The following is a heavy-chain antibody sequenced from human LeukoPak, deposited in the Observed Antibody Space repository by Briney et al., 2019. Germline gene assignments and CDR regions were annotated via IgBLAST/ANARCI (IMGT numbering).Heavy chain of an antibody. D-gene: IGHD2-15*01. CDR1: VLTFDDYA. J-gene: IGHJ4*02. CDR3: AEAGQARIWHAYHVY. Sequence: GRSLRLLRAASVLTFDDYATHWVRHPPGKGLEWVSGLSWNCGSKVYADSVKGRLTISRDNAKNSLYMQMNSLRDEDADLYYCAEAGQARIWHAYHVYWGQGNRVNV. V-gene: IGHV3-9*01. CDR2: LSWNCGSK.